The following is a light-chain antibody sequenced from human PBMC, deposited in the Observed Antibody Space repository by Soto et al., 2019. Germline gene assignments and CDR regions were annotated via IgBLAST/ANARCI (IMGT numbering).Light chain of an antibody. CDR3: SSSTTSSTLV. CDR2: EVS. J-gene: IGLJ1*01. Sequence: QSALTQPASVSGSPGQSITISCTGTSSDIGGYNYVSWYQQHPGKAPKLMIYEVSNRPSGVSSLFSGSKSGITASLTISGLQVEDEGDYYCSSSTTSSTLVFGTGTKVTVL. V-gene: IGLV2-14*01. CDR1: SSDIGGYNY.